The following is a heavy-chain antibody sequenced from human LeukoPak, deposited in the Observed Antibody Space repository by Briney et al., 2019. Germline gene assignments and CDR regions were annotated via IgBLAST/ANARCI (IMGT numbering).Heavy chain of an antibody. J-gene: IGHJ4*02. CDR1: GVSLSTDY. Sequence: SETLSLTCTVSGVSLSTDYWSWIRQPAGKGLEWIGRIYASGSTNYNPSLKSRVTMSVDTSKNQFSLKLSSVSAADTAVYYCARSGGRTGYDYWGQGTLVTVSS. CDR2: IYASGST. D-gene: IGHD1-1*01. CDR3: ARSGGRTGYDY. V-gene: IGHV4-4*07.